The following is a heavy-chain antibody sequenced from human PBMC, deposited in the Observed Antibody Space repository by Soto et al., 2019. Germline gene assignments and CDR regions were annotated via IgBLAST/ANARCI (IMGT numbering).Heavy chain of an antibody. Sequence: QVQLVQSGAEVKKPGASVKVSCKASGYTFTSYAMHWVRQAPGQRLEWMGWINAGNGNTKYSQKFQGRVTITRDTSASTAYMELSSLRSEDTAVYYCARIVHRYDFWRKHDAFDIWGQGTMVTVSS. D-gene: IGHD3-3*01. CDR3: ARIVHRYDFWRKHDAFDI. J-gene: IGHJ3*02. CDR1: GYTFTSYA. V-gene: IGHV1-3*01. CDR2: INAGNGNT.